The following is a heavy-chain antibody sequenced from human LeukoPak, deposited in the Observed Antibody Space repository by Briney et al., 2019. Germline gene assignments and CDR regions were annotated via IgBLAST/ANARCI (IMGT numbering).Heavy chain of an antibody. CDR2: INHSGTT. J-gene: IGHJ6*04. CDR1: GGSFSDYY. CDR3: ARGLRLPSRSTPAVPHV. D-gene: IGHD2/OR15-2a*01. V-gene: IGHV4-34*01. Sequence: TTSETLSLTCAVYGGSFSDYYWNWIRQPPGKGLEWIGEINHSGTTNYNPSLKSRVTISVDTSKNQFSLGLSSVTAADTAVYYCARGLRLPSRSTPAVPHVWGKGTTVTVSA.